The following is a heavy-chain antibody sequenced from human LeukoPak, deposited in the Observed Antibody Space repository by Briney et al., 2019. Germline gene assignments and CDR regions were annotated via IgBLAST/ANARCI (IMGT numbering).Heavy chain of an antibody. V-gene: IGHV3-9*03. CDR1: GFTFDDYA. Sequence: PGRSLRLSCAASGFTFDDYAMHWVRQAPGKGLEWVSGISWNSGSIGYADSVKGRFTISRDNAKSTLYLQMNSLRADDMALYYCTRVSGYSSGAVDYWGQGTLVTVSS. CDR3: TRVSGYSSGAVDY. J-gene: IGHJ4*02. CDR2: ISWNSGSI. D-gene: IGHD5-18*01.